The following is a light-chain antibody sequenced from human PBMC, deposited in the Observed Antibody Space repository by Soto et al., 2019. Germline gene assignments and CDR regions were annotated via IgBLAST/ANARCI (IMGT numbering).Light chain of an antibody. Sequence: QSVLTQPPSASGSPGQSVTISCTGTSSDVGGYNYVSWHQQHPGKAPKLIIYDVTKRPSGVPDRFSGSKSGYTASLTVSGLQAEDEADYYCVSFTTSRSYVFGTGTKLTVL. J-gene: IGLJ1*01. CDR1: SSDVGGYNY. CDR3: VSFTTSRSYV. V-gene: IGLV2-8*01. CDR2: DVT.